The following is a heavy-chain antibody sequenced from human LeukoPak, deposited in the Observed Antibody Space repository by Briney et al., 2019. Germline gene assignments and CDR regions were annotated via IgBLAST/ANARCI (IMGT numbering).Heavy chain of an antibody. CDR3: ASSGWYGYYYGMDV. CDR2: IYSGGST. V-gene: IGHV3-53*01. CDR1: AFIFSGHW. J-gene: IGHJ6*02. Sequence: GGSLRLSCEGSAFIFSGHWMNWVRQTPGKGLEWVSVIYSGGSTYYADPVKGRFTISRDNSKNTLYLQMNSLRAEDTAVYYCASSGWYGYYYGMDVWGQGTTVTVSS. D-gene: IGHD6-19*01.